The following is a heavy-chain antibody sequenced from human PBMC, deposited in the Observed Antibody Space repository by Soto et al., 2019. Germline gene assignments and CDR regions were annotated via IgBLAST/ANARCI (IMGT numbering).Heavy chain of an antibody. CDR2: IKQDGSEK. Sequence: EVQLVESGGGLVQPGGSLRLSCAASGFTFSSYSMSWVRQAPGKGLEWVANIKQDGSEKYYVDSVKGRFTISRDNAKNSLYLQMNSRRAEDTAVYYCARGGRSGDYWGQGTLVTVSS. D-gene: IGHD2-15*01. CDR1: GFTFSSYS. V-gene: IGHV3-7*01. CDR3: ARGGRSGDY. J-gene: IGHJ4*02.